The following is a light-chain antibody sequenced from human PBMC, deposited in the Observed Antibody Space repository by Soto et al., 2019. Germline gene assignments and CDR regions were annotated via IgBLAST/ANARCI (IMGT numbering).Light chain of an antibody. J-gene: IGLJ1*01. CDR1: SSDVGGYNY. Sequence: QSALTQPASVSGYPGQSITISCTGTSSDVGGYNYVSWYQQHPGKVPKLMIYEVSNRPSGVSNRFSGSKSGNTASLTISGLQAEDEADYYCSSYTSSSFYVFGTGTQLTVL. V-gene: IGLV2-14*01. CDR3: SSYTSSSFYV. CDR2: EVS.